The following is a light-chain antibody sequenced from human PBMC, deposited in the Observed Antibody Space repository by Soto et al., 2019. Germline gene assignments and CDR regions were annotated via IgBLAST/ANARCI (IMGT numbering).Light chain of an antibody. CDR1: SSDVGNYNL. CDR2: EVS. J-gene: IGLJ1*01. V-gene: IGLV2-23*02. CDR3: CSYAGSSTCV. Sequence: QSALTQPASVSGSPGQSITISCTGTSSDVGNYNLVTWYQQHPGKAPKLMIYEVSKRPSRVSNRFSGPKSGNTASLTISGLQAEDEADYYCCSYAGSSTCVFGTGTKLTVL.